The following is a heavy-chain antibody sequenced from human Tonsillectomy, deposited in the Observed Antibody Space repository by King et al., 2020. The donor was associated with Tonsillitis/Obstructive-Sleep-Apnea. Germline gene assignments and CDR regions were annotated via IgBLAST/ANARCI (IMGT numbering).Heavy chain of an antibody. Sequence: VQLVESGGGLVQPGGSLRLSCAASGFTVSSNYMSWVRQAPGKGLEWVSVIYSGGSTYYADSVKGRFTISRDNSKNTLYLQMNSLRAEDTAVYYCARGELYGSGSFLPYWGQGTLVTVSS. CDR2: IYSGGST. CDR3: ARGELYGSGSFLPY. CDR1: GFTVSSNY. J-gene: IGHJ4*02. D-gene: IGHD3-10*01. V-gene: IGHV3-66*01.